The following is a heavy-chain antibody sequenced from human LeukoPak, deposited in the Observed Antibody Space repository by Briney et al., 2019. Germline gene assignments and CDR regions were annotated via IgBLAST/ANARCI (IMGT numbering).Heavy chain of an antibody. CDR1: GFTFSSYG. J-gene: IGHJ4*02. Sequence: PGGFLRLSCAASGFTFSSYGMHWVRQAPGKGLEWVAFIRYDGSNKCYADSVKGRFTISRDNSKNTLYLQMNSLRAEDTAVYYCAKPVGYCSSTSCYTRDYFDYWGQGTLVTVSS. CDR3: AKPVGYCSSTSCYTRDYFDY. V-gene: IGHV3-30*02. D-gene: IGHD2-2*02. CDR2: IRYDGSNK.